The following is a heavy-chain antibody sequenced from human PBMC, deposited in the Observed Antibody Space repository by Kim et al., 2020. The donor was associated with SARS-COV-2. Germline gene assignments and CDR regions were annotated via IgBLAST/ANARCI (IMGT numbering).Heavy chain of an antibody. V-gene: IGHV3-23*01. CDR3: AEKGIPARGQWYFDL. CDR2: LSDSGGDT. CDR1: GFTFSSFA. D-gene: IGHD6-13*01. J-gene: IGHJ2*01. Sequence: GGSLRLSCATSGFTFSSFAMTWVRQAPGKGLEWVSILSDSGGDTFYADSVKGRFTISRDNSKNKLYLQMNSLRAEDTAVYYCAEKGIPARGQWYFDLWGRGTLVTVSS.